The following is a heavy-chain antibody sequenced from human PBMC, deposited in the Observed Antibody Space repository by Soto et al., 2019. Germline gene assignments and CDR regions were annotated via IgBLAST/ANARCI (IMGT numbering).Heavy chain of an antibody. V-gene: IGHV1-46*01. CDR1: GYIFTAYS. Sequence: RASVKVSCKASGYIFTAYSMHWVRQAPGQGXEWMGVVNPSGGSTNYAQKFQGRITMTRDTSTSTVYMDLSSLTSEDTAVYYCAREENCRDVICYSESFQPWGQGTLVTVSS. J-gene: IGHJ1*01. CDR3: AREENCRDVICYSESFQP. CDR2: VNPSGGST. D-gene: IGHD2-15*01.